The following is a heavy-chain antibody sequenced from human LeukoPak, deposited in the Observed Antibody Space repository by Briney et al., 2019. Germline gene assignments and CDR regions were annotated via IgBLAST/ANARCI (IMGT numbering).Heavy chain of an antibody. CDR2: IYTSGST. J-gene: IGHJ3*02. D-gene: IGHD1-1*01. Sequence: SEALSLTCTVSGGSISSYYWSWIRQPPGKGLEWIGYIYTSGSTNYNPSLKSRVTISVDTSKNQFSLKLSSVTAADTAVYYCARQNWNRDAFDIWGRGTMVTVSS. CDR1: GGSISSYY. V-gene: IGHV4-4*09. CDR3: ARQNWNRDAFDI.